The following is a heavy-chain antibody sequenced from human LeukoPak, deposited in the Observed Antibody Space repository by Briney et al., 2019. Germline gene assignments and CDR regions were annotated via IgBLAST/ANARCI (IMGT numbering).Heavy chain of an antibody. CDR1: GYTFTSYG. V-gene: IGHV1-18*01. CDR2: ISAYNGNT. CDR3: ARVQSFTPGYYYYYMDV. D-gene: IGHD3-16*02. J-gene: IGHJ6*03. Sequence: GASVKVSCKASGYTFTSYGISWVRQAPGQEREWMGWISAYNGNTNYAQKLQGRVTMTTDTSTRKAYMELRSLRSDDTAVYYCARVQSFTPGYYYYYMDVWGKGTTVTVSS.